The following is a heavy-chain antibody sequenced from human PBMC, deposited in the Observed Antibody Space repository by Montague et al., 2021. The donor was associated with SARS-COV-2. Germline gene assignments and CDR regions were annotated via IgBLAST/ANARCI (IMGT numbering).Heavy chain of an antibody. J-gene: IGHJ6*02. CDR2: IYHSGST. V-gene: IGHV4-38-2*02. Sequence: SETLSLTCTVSGYSISSGYYWGWVRQPPGKGLEWIGSIYHSGSTYYNPSLKSRVTISVDTSKNQFSLKLSSVTAADTAVYYCAVNSNYYYYGIDVWGQGTTVTVSS. CDR1: GYSISSGYY. D-gene: IGHD4-11*01. CDR3: AVNSNYYYYGIDV.